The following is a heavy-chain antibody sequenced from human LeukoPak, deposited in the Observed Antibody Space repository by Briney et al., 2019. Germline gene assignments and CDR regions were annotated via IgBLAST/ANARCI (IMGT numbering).Heavy chain of an antibody. V-gene: IGHV4-31*03. J-gene: IGHJ4*02. Sequence: PSETLSLTCTVSGGSISSGGYYWSWIRQHPGKGLEWIGYIYYSGSTYYNPSLKSRVTISVDTSKNQFSLKLSSVTAADTAVYYCARGIRDGYNSFWPFDFWGQGTLVTVSS. CDR3: ARGIRDGYNSFWPFDF. D-gene: IGHD5-12*01. CDR2: IYYSGST. CDR1: GGSISSGGYY.